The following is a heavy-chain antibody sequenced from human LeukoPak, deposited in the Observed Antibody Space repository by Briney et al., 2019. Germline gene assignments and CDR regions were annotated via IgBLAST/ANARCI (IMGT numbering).Heavy chain of an antibody. Sequence: SETLSLTCAVYGGSFSGYYWNWIRQPPGKGLEWIGEINHSGSSNYNPSLKSRVTISIDTFKNQISLHLASATDADTAVYYCARSGPRIAATGYMDVWGKGTTVTVSS. V-gene: IGHV4-34*01. CDR2: INHSGSS. CDR1: GGSFSGYY. J-gene: IGHJ6*03. D-gene: IGHD6-13*01. CDR3: ARSGPRIAATGYMDV.